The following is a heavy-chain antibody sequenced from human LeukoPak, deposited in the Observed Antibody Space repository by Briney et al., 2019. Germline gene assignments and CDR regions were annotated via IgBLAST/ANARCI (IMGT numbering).Heavy chain of an antibody. CDR2: ISSSGSTI. J-gene: IGHJ4*02. D-gene: IGHD5-18*01. V-gene: IGHV3-48*03. CDR3: ARETLWLKGVDY. CDR1: GFTFSNYD. Sequence: PGGSLRLSCTASGFTFSNYDMNWVRQAPGKGLEWVSYISSSGSTIYYADSVKGRFTISRDNAKNSLYLQMNSLRAEDTAVYYCARETLWLKGVDYWGQGTLVTVSS.